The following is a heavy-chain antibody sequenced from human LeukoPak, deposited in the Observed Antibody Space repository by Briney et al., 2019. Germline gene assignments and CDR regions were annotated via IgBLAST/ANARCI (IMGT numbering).Heavy chain of an antibody. D-gene: IGHD3-10*01. CDR2: IWYDGSNK. CDR1: GFTFSSYG. J-gene: IGHJ4*02. V-gene: IGHV3-33*08. Sequence: GRSLRLSCAASGFTFSSYGMHWVRQAPGKGLEWVAVIWYDGSNKYYADSVKGRFTISRDNSKNTLYLQMNSLRAEDTAVYYCARASYGSYFDYWGQGTLVTVSS. CDR3: ARASYGSYFDY.